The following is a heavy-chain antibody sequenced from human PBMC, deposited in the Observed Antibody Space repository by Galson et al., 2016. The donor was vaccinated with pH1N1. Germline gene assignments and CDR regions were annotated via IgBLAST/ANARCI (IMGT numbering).Heavy chain of an antibody. CDR3: AKRYRSGGYYFDY. D-gene: IGHD6-19*01. V-gene: IGHV1-69*05. J-gene: IGHJ4*02. Sequence: SVKVSCKASGGSFISHAITWVRQAPGQGLEWMGGIIPVFGTANYAQKFQGRVSITTDESTSTASMELSSLTSEDTAVYYCAKRYRSGGYYFDYWGQGTLVTVSS. CDR1: GGSFISHA. CDR2: IIPVFGTA.